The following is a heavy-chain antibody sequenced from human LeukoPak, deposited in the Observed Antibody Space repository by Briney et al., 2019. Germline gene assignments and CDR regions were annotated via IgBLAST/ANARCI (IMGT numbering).Heavy chain of an antibody. CDR2: ISGSGGST. CDR3: AKDHDYYDSSGYYPTFDY. D-gene: IGHD3-22*01. J-gene: IGHJ4*02. Sequence: PGGSLRLSCAASGFTFSSYAMRWVRQAPGKGLEWVSAISGSGGSTYYADSVKGRFTISRDNSKNTLYLQMNSLRAEDTAVYYCAKDHDYYDSSGYYPTFDYWGQGTLVTVSS. CDR1: GFTFSSYA. V-gene: IGHV3-23*01.